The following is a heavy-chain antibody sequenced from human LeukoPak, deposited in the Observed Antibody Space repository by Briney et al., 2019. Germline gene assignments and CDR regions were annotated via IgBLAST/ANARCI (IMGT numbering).Heavy chain of an antibody. D-gene: IGHD3-10*01. CDR3: ARAPSGMLNAFDI. J-gene: IGHJ3*02. V-gene: IGHV1-69*05. CDR1: GGTFSSYA. Sequence: SVKVSCKASGGTFSSYAISWVRQAPGQGLEWMGGIIPIFSTANYALKFQGRVTITTDESTSTAYMELSSLRSEDTAVYYCARAPSGMLNAFDIWXXGTXXXVSX. CDR2: IIPIFSTA.